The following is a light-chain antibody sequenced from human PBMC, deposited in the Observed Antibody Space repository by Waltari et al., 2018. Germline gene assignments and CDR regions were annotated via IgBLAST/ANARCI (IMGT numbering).Light chain of an antibody. Sequence: QSALTQPASVSGSPGQSITIPCPGTSSAVGGYNYFSWYQQHPGKAPKLMIYEVSNRPSGVSNRFSGSKSGNTASLTISGLQAEDEADYYCSSYTSSSTLGVFGGGTKLTVL. V-gene: IGLV2-14*01. J-gene: IGLJ3*02. CDR2: EVS. CDR3: SSYTSSSTLGV. CDR1: SSAVGGYNY.